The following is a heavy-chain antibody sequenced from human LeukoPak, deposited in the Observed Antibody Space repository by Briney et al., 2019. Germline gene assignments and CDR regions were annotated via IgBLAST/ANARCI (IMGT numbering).Heavy chain of an antibody. CDR1: GYTFTSYA. V-gene: IGHV1-8*01. J-gene: IGHJ5*02. Sequence: ASVKVSCKASGYTFTSYAINWVRQATGQGLEWMGWMNPNSGNTGYAQKFQGRVTMTRNTSISTAYIELSSLSTEDTAVYYCARGRIVVVVAATDWFDPWGQGTLVTVSS. CDR2: MNPNSGNT. CDR3: ARGRIVVVVAATDWFDP. D-gene: IGHD2-15*01.